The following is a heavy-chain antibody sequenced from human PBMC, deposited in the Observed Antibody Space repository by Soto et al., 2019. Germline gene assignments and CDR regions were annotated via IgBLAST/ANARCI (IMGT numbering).Heavy chain of an antibody. Sequence: GGSLRLSCAASGFTFSSYAMSWVRQAPGKGLEWVSAISGSGGSTYYADSVKGRFTISRDNSKNTLYLQMNSPRAEDAAVYYCARTLYSYGTDYWGQGTLVTVSS. CDR2: ISGSGGST. D-gene: IGHD5-18*01. V-gene: IGHV3-23*01. CDR1: GFTFSSYA. J-gene: IGHJ4*02. CDR3: ARTLYSYGTDY.